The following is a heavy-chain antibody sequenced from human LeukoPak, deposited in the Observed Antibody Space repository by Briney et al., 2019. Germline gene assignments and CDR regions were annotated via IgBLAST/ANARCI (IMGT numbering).Heavy chain of an antibody. Sequence: PSETLSLTCTVSGGSISSSSYYWGWIRQPPGKGLEWIGSIYYSGSTYYNPSLKSRVTISVDTSKNQFSLKLTSMTAADTAVYFCARGMAEAYDYNWFDPWGQGILVTVSS. CDR1: GGSISSSSYY. J-gene: IGHJ5*02. CDR3: ARGMAEAYDYNWFDP. V-gene: IGHV4-39*07. CDR2: IYYSGST. D-gene: IGHD5-12*01.